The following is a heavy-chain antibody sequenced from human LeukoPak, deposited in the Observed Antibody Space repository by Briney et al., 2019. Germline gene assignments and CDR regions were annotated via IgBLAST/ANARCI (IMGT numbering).Heavy chain of an antibody. CDR2: INSDGSST. Sequence: GSLRLSCAPSGFTFRSYLMHWVRQAPGKGLVWVSRINSDGSSTSYADSVKGRFTISRDNAKNTLYLQMNSLRAEDTAVYHCARDRGGSAFDILGQGTMVTVSS. V-gene: IGHV3-74*01. D-gene: IGHD3-10*01. CDR3: ARDRGGSAFDI. J-gene: IGHJ3*02. CDR1: GFTFRSYL.